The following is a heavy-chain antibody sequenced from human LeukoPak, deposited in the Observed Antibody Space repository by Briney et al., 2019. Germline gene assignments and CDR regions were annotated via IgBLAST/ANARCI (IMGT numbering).Heavy chain of an antibody. CDR3: AKGSSRPPNAFDI. CDR2: IRQDGSEK. D-gene: IGHD6-6*01. Sequence: GGSLRLSCAASGFTFSDHHMDWVRQAPGKGLEWVASIRQDGSEKHYVDSVEGRFTISRDNAKNSLHLQMNSLRAEDTAVYYCAKGSSRPPNAFDIWGQGTLVTVSS. CDR1: GFTFSDHH. V-gene: IGHV3-7*01. J-gene: IGHJ3*02.